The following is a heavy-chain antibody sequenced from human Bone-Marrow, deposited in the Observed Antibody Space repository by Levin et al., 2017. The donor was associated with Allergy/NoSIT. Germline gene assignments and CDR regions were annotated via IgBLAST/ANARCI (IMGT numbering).Heavy chain of an antibody. V-gene: IGHV3-13*01. J-gene: IGHJ6*02. Sequence: GGSLRLSCAASGFTFSSYDMHWVRQATGKGLEWVSAIGTAGDTYYPGSVKGRFTISRENAKNSLYLQMNSLRAGDTAVYYCARGRRVPGSSDYYYYGMDGWGQGTTVTVSS. CDR1: GFTFSSYD. CDR3: ARGRRVPGSSDYYYYGMDG. CDR2: IGTAGDT. D-gene: IGHD2-2*01.